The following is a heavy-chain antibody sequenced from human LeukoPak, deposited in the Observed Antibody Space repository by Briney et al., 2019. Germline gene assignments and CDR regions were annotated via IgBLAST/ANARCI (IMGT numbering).Heavy chain of an antibody. J-gene: IGHJ4*02. CDR1: GGSISSSSYY. CDR2: IYYSGST. D-gene: IGHD3-10*01. CDR3: ARGLLNYGSGSEYDY. Sequence: SETLSLTCTVSGGSISSSSYYWGWIRQPPGKGLEWIGSIYYSGSTYYNPSLKSRVTISVDTSKNQFSLKLSSVTAADTAVYYCARGLLNYGSGSEYDYWGQGTLVTVSS. V-gene: IGHV4-39*07.